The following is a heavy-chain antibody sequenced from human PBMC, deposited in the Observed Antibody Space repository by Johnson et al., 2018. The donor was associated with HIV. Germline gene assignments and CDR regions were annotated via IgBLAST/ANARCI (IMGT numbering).Heavy chain of an antibody. CDR1: GFTFSSYA. Sequence: QVQLVESGGGVVQPGRSLRLSCAAAGFTFSSYAMHWVRQAPGKGLEWVAVISYEGSNKYYADSVKGRFTISRDNSKNTLYLQMNSLRAEDTAVYYCAKESAFDIWGQGTMVTVSS. CDR3: AKESAFDI. J-gene: IGHJ3*02. CDR2: ISYEGSNK. V-gene: IGHV3-30-3*01.